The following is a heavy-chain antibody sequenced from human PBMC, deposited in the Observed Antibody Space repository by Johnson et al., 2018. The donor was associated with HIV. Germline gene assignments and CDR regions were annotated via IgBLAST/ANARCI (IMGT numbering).Heavy chain of an antibody. CDR3: AKADTMGGDAFDI. Sequence: VESGGGVVPPGTSLRLSCAASGFTFRSYGMHWVRQAPGKGLEWVAFIYYDGGNKYYADSLNGRFTISRDNSKNTLYLQMNSLRVDDTAMYYCAKADTMGGDAFDIWGQGTMVTVSS. CDR2: IYYDGGNK. CDR1: GFTFRSYG. J-gene: IGHJ3*02. V-gene: IGHV3-33*03. D-gene: IGHD2-2*01.